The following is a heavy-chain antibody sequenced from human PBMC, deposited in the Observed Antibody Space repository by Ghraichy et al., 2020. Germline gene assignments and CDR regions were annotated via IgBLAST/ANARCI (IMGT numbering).Heavy chain of an antibody. CDR1: GGSISNSIYY. D-gene: IGHD6-19*01. CDR3: ARVTGWYGSGTNRFDP. CDR2: IYYSGSA. J-gene: IGHJ5*02. V-gene: IGHV4-39*02. Sequence: SETLSLTCTVSGGSISNSIYYWGWIRQPPGKGLEWIGNIYYSGSAYYNPSLRSRVTISVDTSKNHFSLKLSSVTAADTAVYYCARVTGWYGSGTNRFDPWGPGALVTFSS.